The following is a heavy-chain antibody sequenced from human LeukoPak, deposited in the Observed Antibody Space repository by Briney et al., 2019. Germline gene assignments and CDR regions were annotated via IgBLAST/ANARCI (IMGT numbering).Heavy chain of an antibody. J-gene: IGHJ3*02. CDR1: GDSISTYY. CDR2: IYYSGIT. CDR3: ARTYDILTGYYKRAGAFDI. Sequence: PSETLSLTCTVSGDSISTYYWSWIRQPPGKGLEWIGYIYYSGITNYNPSLKSRVTISVDTSKNQFSLKLSSVTAADTAVYYCARTYDILTGYYKRAGAFDIWGQGTMVTVSS. V-gene: IGHV4-59*01. D-gene: IGHD3-9*01.